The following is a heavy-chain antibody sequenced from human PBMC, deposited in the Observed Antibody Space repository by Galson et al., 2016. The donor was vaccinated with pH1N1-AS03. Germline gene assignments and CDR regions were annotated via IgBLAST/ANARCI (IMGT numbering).Heavy chain of an antibody. V-gene: IGHV1-69*05. D-gene: IGHD1-26*01. CDR2: IIPIFGSA. CDR1: GGTFRSYA. CDR3: AGNLVGAAPY. Sequence: SVKVSCKASGGTFRSYAISWVRQAPGQGLEWMGGIIPIFGSANYAQKFQGRVTITTDESTSTTYMELSSLRSEDTAVYYCAGNLVGAAPYWGQGTPVTVSS. J-gene: IGHJ4*02.